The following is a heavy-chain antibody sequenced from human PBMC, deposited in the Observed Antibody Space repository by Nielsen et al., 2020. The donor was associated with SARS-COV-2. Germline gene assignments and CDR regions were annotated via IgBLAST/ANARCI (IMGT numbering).Heavy chain of an antibody. Sequence: VRQAPGKGLEWVSYISSSSSTIYYADSVKGRFTISRDNAKNSLYLQMNSLRDEDTAVYYCARHGPPPPDIAVAGTGFDYWGQGTLVTVSS. J-gene: IGHJ4*02. V-gene: IGHV3-48*02. CDR2: ISSSSSTI. D-gene: IGHD6-19*01. CDR3: ARHGPPPPDIAVAGTGFDY.